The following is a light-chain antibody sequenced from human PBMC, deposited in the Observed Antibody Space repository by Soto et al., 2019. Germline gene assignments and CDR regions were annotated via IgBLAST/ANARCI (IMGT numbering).Light chain of an antibody. CDR3: QQYDSSPRT. CDR1: QSVSNRY. J-gene: IGKJ1*01. CDR2: GAS. V-gene: IGKV3-20*01. Sequence: EIVLTQSPGILSLSPGKRATLSCRASQSVSNRYLAWYQRKPGQAPRLLIHGASTRATGIPDRFIGSGSGTDFTLTISRLEPEDFAVYYCQQYDSSPRTFGQGTKVEIK.